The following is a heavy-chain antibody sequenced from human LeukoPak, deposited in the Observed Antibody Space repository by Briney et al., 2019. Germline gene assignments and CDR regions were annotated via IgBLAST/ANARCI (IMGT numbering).Heavy chain of an antibody. J-gene: IGHJ4*02. D-gene: IGHD3-10*01. CDR3: ARGGSGSYYPNY. CDR1: SSYS. CDR2: IYYSRST. Sequence: SSYSMNCVREAPGKGLEWIGSIYYSRSTYYNPSLKSRVTISVDTSKNQFSLKLSSVTAADTAVYYCARGGSGSYYPNYWGQGTLVTVSS. V-gene: IGHV4-39*07.